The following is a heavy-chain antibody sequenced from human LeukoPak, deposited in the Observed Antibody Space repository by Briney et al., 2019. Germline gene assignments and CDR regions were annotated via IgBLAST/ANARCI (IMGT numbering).Heavy chain of an antibody. CDR2: ISGSGGST. CDR3: ARGSSWYVDFQH. J-gene: IGHJ1*01. D-gene: IGHD6-13*01. Sequence: EGSLRLSCAASGFTFSSYAMSWVRQAPGKGLEWVSAISGSGGSTYYADSVKGRFTISRDNSKNTLYLQMNSLRAEDTAVYYCARGSSWYVDFQHWGQGTLVTVSS. V-gene: IGHV3-23*01. CDR1: GFTFSSYA.